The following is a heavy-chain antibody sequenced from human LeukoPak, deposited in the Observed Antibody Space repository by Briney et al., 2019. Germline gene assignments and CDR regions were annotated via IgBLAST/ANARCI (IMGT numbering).Heavy chain of an antibody. D-gene: IGHD4-17*01. Sequence: GGSLRLSCAASGFTFSGSAIHWVRQASGKGLEWVGRIRSTANNYATAYAASVKGRFTISRDDSNNTAYLQMTSLETEDTAVYYCTIPAGAMTTVTTGDYWGQGTLVTVSS. CDR1: GFTFSGSA. CDR2: IRSTANNYAT. CDR3: TIPAGAMTTVTTGDY. V-gene: IGHV3-73*01. J-gene: IGHJ4*02.